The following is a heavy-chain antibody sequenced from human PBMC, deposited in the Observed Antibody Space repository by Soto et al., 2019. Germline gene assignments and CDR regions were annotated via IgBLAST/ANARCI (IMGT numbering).Heavy chain of an antibody. D-gene: IGHD6-13*01. CDR1: GGSISSYY. V-gene: IGHV4-59*01. J-gene: IGHJ5*02. Sequence: PSETLSLTCTVSGGSISSYYWSWIRQPPGKGLEWIGYIYYSGSTNYNPSLKSRVTISVDTSKNQFSLKLSSVTAADTAVYYCARDEAGYSSSWPGNWFDPWGQGTLVTVYS. CDR3: ARDEAGYSSSWPGNWFDP. CDR2: IYYSGST.